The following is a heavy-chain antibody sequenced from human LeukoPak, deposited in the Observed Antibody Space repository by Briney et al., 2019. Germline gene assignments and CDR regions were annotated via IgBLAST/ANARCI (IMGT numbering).Heavy chain of an antibody. CDR1: GFTFSSYA. J-gene: IGHJ4*02. D-gene: IGHD3-3*01. CDR2: ISGSGGST. CDR3: AKDPYYDFWSGYYQYYFDY. V-gene: IGHV3-23*01. Sequence: GGSLRLSCAASGFTFSSYAMSWVRQAPGKGLEWVSAISGSGGSTYYADSVKGRFTISRDNSKNTLCLQMNSLRAEDTAVYYCAKDPYYDFWSGYYQYYFDYWGQGTLVTVSS.